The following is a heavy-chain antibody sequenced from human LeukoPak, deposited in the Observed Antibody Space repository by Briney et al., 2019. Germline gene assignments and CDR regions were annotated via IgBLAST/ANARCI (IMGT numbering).Heavy chain of an antibody. Sequence: ASVKVSCKASGYTFTTYAMHWVRQAPGQRVEWMGWINAGNGDTKYSQKFQGRVTITRDTSASTAYMELSSLRSEDTGVYYCARGRYCTTTSCLNSFDPWGQGTLVTVSS. CDR3: ARGRYCTTTSCLNSFDP. CDR1: GYTFTTYA. D-gene: IGHD2-2*01. V-gene: IGHV1-3*01. J-gene: IGHJ5*02. CDR2: INAGNGDT.